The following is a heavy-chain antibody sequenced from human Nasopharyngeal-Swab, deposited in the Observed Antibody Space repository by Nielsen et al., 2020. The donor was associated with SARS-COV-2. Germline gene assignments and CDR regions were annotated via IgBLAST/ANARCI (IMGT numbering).Heavy chain of an antibody. Sequence: SETLSPTCAISGGPISSYYWSWIRQPPGKGLEWIGCIHYSGSTYYNPSLKSRVTMAVDTSNNQFSLKVTSVTAADTAAYYCAREQRGGDFWTRHYYNGMDVWGQGTTVTVSS. CDR1: GGPISSYY. CDR2: IHYSGST. CDR3: AREQRGGDFWTRHYYNGMDV. J-gene: IGHJ6*02. V-gene: IGHV4-59*13. D-gene: IGHD3/OR15-3a*01.